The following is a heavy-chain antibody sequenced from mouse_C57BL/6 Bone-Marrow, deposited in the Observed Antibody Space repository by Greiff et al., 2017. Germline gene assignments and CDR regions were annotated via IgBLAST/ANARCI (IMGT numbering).Heavy chain of an antibody. J-gene: IGHJ2*01. V-gene: IGHV1-15*01. CDR2: IDPETGGT. D-gene: IGHD1-1*01. CDR1: GYTFTDYE. CDR3: TEYGSSFDY. Sequence: VKLVESGAELVRPGASVTLSCKASGYTFTDYEMHWVKQTPVHGLEWIGAIDPETGGTAYNQKFKGKAILTADKSSSTAYMELRSLTSEDSAVYYCTEYGSSFDYWGQGTTLTVSS.